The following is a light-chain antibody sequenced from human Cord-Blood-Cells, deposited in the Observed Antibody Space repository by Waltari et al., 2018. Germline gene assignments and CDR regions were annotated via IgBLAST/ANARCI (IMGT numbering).Light chain of an antibody. CDR2: DVS. Sequence: QSVLTQPASVSGSPGPSLTISCTGTSSDVGGSHYVSWYQQHPGQAPKLMIYDVSNRPSGVSNRFSGAKSGNTASLTISGLQAEDEADYYCSSYTSSSTLVFGGGTKLTVL. CDR1: SSDVGGSHY. V-gene: IGLV2-14*01. CDR3: SSYTSSSTLV. J-gene: IGLJ2*01.